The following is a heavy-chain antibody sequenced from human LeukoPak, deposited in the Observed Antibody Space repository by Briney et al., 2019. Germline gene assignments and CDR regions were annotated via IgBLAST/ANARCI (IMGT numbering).Heavy chain of an antibody. CDR2: IKQDGSEK. V-gene: IGHV3-7*01. Sequence: GGSLRLSCAASGFTFSSYWMSWVRQAPGEGLEWVANIKQDGSEKYYVDSVKGRFTISRDNAKNSLYLQMNSLRAEDTAVYYCARENLLWFGEGTDAFDIWGQGTMVTVSS. J-gene: IGHJ3*02. CDR1: GFTFSSYW. D-gene: IGHD3-10*01. CDR3: ARENLLWFGEGTDAFDI.